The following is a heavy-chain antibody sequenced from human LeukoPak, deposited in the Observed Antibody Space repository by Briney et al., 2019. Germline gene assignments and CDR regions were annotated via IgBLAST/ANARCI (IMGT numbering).Heavy chain of an antibody. CDR3: ARDLRAPAINMMIE. CDR1: GFTFSSFW. D-gene: IGHD3-22*01. CDR2: ISSDGSRT. V-gene: IGHV3-74*01. Sequence: GGSLRLSCAASGFTFSSFWLHWVRQAPGKGLVWVSRISSDGSRTSCADSVKGRFTVSRDNAKNTLFLQMNSLRAEDTAVYYCARDLRAPAINMMIEWGQGTLVTVSS. J-gene: IGHJ4*02.